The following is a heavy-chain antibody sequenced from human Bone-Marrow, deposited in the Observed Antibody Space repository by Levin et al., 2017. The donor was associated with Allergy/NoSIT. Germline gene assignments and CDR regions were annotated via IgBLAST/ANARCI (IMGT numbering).Heavy chain of an antibody. Sequence: PSETLSLTCTVSGGSISSGGYYWSWIRQHPGKGLEWIGYIYYSGSTYYNPSLKSRVTISVDTSKNQFSLKLSSVTAADTAVYYCARECRMDYGDYDAFDIWGQGTMVTVSS. V-gene: IGHV4-31*03. CDR2: IYYSGST. CDR3: ARECRMDYGDYDAFDI. CDR1: GGSISSGGYY. D-gene: IGHD4-17*01. J-gene: IGHJ3*02.